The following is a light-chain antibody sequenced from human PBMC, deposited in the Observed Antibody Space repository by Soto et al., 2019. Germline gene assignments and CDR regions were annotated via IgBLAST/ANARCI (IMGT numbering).Light chain of an antibody. J-gene: IGKJ2*01. V-gene: IGKV3-20*01. CDR1: QSVMSHY. Sequence: EIVLTQSPGTLSLSPGERATLSCRASQSVMSHYLAWYQQKPGQAPRLLVYLASNRATGISDRFTGSGSGTDFTLTINRLEPEDFAVYYCQQYGSSPYTFGQGTKLEIK. CDR2: LAS. CDR3: QQYGSSPYT.